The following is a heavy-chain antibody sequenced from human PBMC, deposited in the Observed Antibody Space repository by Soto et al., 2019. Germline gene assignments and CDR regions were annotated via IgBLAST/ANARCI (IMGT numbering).Heavy chain of an antibody. J-gene: IGHJ4*02. D-gene: IGHD3-9*01. V-gene: IGHV1-2*04. CDR2: INPNSGGT. Sequence: ASVKVSCKASGYTFTGYYMHWVRQAPGQGLEWMGWINPNSGGTNYAQKFQGWVTMTRDTSISTAYMELSRLRSDDTAVYYCARGQSRYYDILTGYYPLDYWGQGTLVTVSS. CDR3: ARGQSRYYDILTGYYPLDY. CDR1: GYTFTGYY.